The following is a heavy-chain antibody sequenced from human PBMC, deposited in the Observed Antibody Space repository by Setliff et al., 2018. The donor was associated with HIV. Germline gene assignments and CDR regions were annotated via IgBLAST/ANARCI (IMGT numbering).Heavy chain of an antibody. V-gene: IGHV4-34*01. Sequence: SETRSLTCAFYGESMSGYFWTWLRQSPGTGLEWLGEIAHSGGTNYKSSLKSRLTISVDPTRNQFSLRLTSVTPADTAVYYCARLRVSSSSQTFYHWGQGILVTVSS. CDR1: GESMSGYF. CDR3: ARLRVSSSSQTFYH. CDR2: IAHSGGT. D-gene: IGHD6-6*01. J-gene: IGHJ4*02.